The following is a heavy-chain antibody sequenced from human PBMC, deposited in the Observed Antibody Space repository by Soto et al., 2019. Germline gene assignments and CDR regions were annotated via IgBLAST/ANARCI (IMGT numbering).Heavy chain of an antibody. J-gene: IGHJ3*02. D-gene: IGHD3-22*01. CDR3: AGLGYYDGRGYNAFHI. CDR1: AGSIRRGGHY. CDR2: IYYSGST. Sequence: QVQLQESGPGRVKPSQTLSLTCTVSAGSIRRGGHYWSWIRQHPEKGLEWIGYIYYSGSTYYNPYLTSRVTITVVTSKNQLSLKLSSVTAANTAVYYCAGLGYYDGRGYNAFHIWAQGTMVTVAS. V-gene: IGHV4-31*03.